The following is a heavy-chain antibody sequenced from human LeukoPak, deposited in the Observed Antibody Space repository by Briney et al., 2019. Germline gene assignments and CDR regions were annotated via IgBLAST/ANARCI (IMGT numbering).Heavy chain of an antibody. CDR1: GVTFSSYT. D-gene: IGHD6-6*01. Sequence: PRGALRLSCAASGVTFSSYTMSWVRQAPGKGLEWVSAIGGSGGSTYYADSVKGRFTISRDKSKNTLSLQMNSLRAEDTAVYYGASIAAQDSWGQGTLVTVSS. CDR3: ASIAAQDS. J-gene: IGHJ4*02. V-gene: IGHV3-23*01. CDR2: IGGSGGST.